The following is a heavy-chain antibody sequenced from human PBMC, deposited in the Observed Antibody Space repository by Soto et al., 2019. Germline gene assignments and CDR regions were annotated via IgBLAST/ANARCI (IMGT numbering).Heavy chain of an antibody. Sequence: GGSLRLSCAASGFTFSGSAMHWVRQGSGKGLEWVGRIRSKANSYATAYAASVKGRFTISRDDSKNTAYLQMNSLKTEDTAVYYCASGHSSYDTRGYYYSRAFYIRGQGILVTV. CDR1: GFTFSGSA. J-gene: IGHJ3*02. CDR2: IRSKANSYAT. CDR3: ASGHSSYDTRGYYYSRAFYI. V-gene: IGHV3-73*01. D-gene: IGHD3-22*01.